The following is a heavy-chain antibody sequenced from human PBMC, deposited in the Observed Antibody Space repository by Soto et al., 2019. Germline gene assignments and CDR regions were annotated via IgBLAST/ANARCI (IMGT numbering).Heavy chain of an antibody. J-gene: IGHJ4*02. V-gene: IGHV1-46*01. CDR2: INPSGGST. CDR3: ARANLQYYYDSSGLGGY. D-gene: IGHD3-22*01. Sequence: ASVKVSCKASGYTFTSYYMHWVRQAPGQGLEWKGIINPSGGSTSYAQKFQGRVAMTRDTSTSTVYMELSSLRSEDTAVYYCARANLQYYYDSSGLGGYWGQGTLVTVSS. CDR1: GYTFTSYY.